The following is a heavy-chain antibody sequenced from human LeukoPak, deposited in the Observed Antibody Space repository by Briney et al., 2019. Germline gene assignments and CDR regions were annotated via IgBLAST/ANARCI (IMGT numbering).Heavy chain of an antibody. CDR2: ISAYNGNT. CDR3: ARAYCTNGVCYDGFDY. D-gene: IGHD2-8*01. V-gene: IGHV1-18*01. J-gene: IGHJ4*02. Sequence: ASVKVSCKASGYTFTSYGSSWVRQAPGQGRGWMGWISAYNGNTNYAQKLQGRVTMNTDTSTSTAYMELRSLRSDDTAVYYCARAYCTNGVCYDGFDYWGQGTLVTVSS. CDR1: GYTFTSYG.